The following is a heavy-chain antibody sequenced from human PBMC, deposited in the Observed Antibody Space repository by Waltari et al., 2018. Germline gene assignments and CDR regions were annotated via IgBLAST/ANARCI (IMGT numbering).Heavy chain of an antibody. V-gene: IGHV4-38-2*01. CDR3: ARGSRVPIGPPDV. CDR2: IYHSGSA. D-gene: IGHD3-10*01. Sequence: QVQLQESGPGLVKPSETLSLTCAVSGYSISSGYYWGWTRQPPGKGLEWIGSIYHSGSADCCPALKSRVTRSVATSKNQCSLKLSSVTAADTAVYYCARGSRVPIGPPDVWGQGTTVTVSS. CDR1: GYSISSGYY. J-gene: IGHJ6*02.